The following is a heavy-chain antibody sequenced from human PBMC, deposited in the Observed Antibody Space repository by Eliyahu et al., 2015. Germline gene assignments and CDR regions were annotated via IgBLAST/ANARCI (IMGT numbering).Heavy chain of an antibody. J-gene: IGHJ5*02. V-gene: IGHV4-39*01. CDR3: ATNGCSGATCYSAANNWFDP. CDR1: GGSXSSSTYY. D-gene: IGHD2-15*01. Sequence: QLQLQESGPGLVKASETLSLTCTVSGGSXSSSTYYWAWIRXPPGKGPEWIGSISYSGSTYYNPSLKSRVTISVDASKNQFSLKLSSVTAADTAMYYCATNGCSGATCYSAANNWFDPWGQGAPVTVSS. CDR2: ISYSGST.